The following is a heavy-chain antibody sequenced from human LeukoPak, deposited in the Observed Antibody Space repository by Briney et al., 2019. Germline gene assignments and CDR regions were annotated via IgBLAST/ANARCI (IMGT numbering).Heavy chain of an antibody. Sequence: ASVKVSCKASGYTFTGYYMHWVRQAPGQGLEWMGWISAYNGNTNYAQKFQGRVTMTRNTSISTAYMELSSLRSEDTAVYYCARGTLRYSSSYVYWGQGTLVTVSS. CDR3: ARGTLRYSSSYVY. CDR2: ISAYNGNT. D-gene: IGHD6-6*01. CDR1: GYTFTGYY. J-gene: IGHJ4*02. V-gene: IGHV1-8*02.